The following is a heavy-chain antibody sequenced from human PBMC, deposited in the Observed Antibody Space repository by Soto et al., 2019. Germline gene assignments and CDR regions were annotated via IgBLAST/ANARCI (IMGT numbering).Heavy chain of an antibody. J-gene: IGHJ4*02. CDR2: ISGNGGST. V-gene: IGHV3-23*01. CDR3: AKGLYSVNGPFDY. CDR1: GFTFSSYA. D-gene: IGHD1-26*01. Sequence: EVQLLESGGGLVQPGGSLRLSCAASGFTFSSYAMSWVRQSPGKGLEWVSAISGNGGSTYYAGSVRGRFTISRDNSKNTLYLQMNSLRAEDTAVYYCAKGLYSVNGPFDYWGQGTLVTVSS.